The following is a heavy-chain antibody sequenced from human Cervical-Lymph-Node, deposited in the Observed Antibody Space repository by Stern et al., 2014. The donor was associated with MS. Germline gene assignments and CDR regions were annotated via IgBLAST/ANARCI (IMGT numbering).Heavy chain of an antibody. D-gene: IGHD2-2*01. V-gene: IGHV4-31*03. J-gene: IGHJ5*01. CDR3: ARKGAIVPAAIKNWFDS. CDR2: IYHSGST. Sequence: QVQLQESGPGLVKPSQTLSLTCTVSGGSISSGGYFWSWIRQHPGKGLEWIGYIYHSGSTYYKPSLKSRVTIPVDPSKNQFSLTLTSVTAADTAVYYCARKGAIVPAAIKNWFDSWGQGTLVTVSS. CDR1: GGSISSGGYF.